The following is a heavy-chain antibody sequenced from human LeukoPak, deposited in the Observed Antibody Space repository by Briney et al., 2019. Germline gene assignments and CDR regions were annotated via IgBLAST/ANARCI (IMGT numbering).Heavy chain of an antibody. D-gene: IGHD4-17*01. V-gene: IGHV4-59*01. CDR2: INYSGST. CDR3: ARSYGAQRACDY. J-gene: IGHJ4*02. CDR1: VGSTSAAN. Sequence: PSETLSLTSTDPVGSTSAANSSSGSQPPGKGLEWIGYINYSGSTYYNTSLKSRVTIYRDKSKNQFSMKMNAVRAAVNAVDYCARSYGAQRACDYWGQGALVTVSS.